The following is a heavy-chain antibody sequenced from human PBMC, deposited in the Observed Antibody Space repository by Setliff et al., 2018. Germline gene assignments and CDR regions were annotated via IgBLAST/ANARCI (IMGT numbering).Heavy chain of an antibody. Sequence: SETLSLTCAVYGGSFSGYYWSWIRQPPGKGLEWIGVINHTGSTNYSPSLKSRVTISVDTSKNQFSLGLTSVTAADTAVYYCARGYCSSPSCFFAGWFDPWGQGTLVTVSS. CDR2: INHTGST. J-gene: IGHJ5*02. V-gene: IGHV4-34*01. CDR1: GGSFSGYY. CDR3: ARGYCSSPSCFFAGWFDP. D-gene: IGHD2-2*01.